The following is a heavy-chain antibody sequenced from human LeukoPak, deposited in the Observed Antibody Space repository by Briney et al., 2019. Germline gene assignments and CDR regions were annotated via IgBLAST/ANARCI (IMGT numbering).Heavy chain of an antibody. V-gene: IGHV4-4*07. J-gene: IGHJ3*02. CDR2: IYTSGST. Sequence: PSETLSLTCTVSGGSISSYYWSWIRQPAGKGLEWIGRIYTSGSTNYNPSLKSRVTMSVDTSKNQFPLKLSSVTAADTAVYYCARVDYYDSSGYYYAFGIWGQGTMVTVSS. D-gene: IGHD3-22*01. CDR1: GGSISSYY. CDR3: ARVDYYDSSGYYYAFGI.